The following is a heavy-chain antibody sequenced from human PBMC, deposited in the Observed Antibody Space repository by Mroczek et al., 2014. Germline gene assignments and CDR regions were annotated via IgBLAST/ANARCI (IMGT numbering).Heavy chain of an antibody. V-gene: IGHV4-39*01. CDR2: IYYSGST. Sequence: QVQLVQSGPGLVKPSETLSLTCTVSGGSISSSSYYWGWIRQPPGKGLEWIGSIYYSGSTYYNPSLKSRVTISVDTSKNQFSLKLSSVTAADTAVYYCARLSTVTKIFDYWGQGTLVTVSS. J-gene: IGHJ4*02. D-gene: IGHD4-17*01. CDR1: GGSISSSSYY. CDR3: ARLSTVTKIFDY.